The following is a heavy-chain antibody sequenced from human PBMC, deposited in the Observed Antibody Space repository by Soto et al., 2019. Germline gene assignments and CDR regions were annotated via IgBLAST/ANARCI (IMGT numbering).Heavy chain of an antibody. V-gene: IGHV3-48*01. Sequence: EVQLVESGGGLVQPGGSLRLSCAASGFTFSSYSMNWVRQAPGKGLEWVSYISSSSSTIYYADSVKGRFTISRDNAENSLYLQMNSLRAEDTAVYYCARGLNGHFDYWGQGTLVTVSS. D-gene: IGHD2-8*01. J-gene: IGHJ4*02. CDR3: ARGLNGHFDY. CDR2: ISSSSSTI. CDR1: GFTFSSYS.